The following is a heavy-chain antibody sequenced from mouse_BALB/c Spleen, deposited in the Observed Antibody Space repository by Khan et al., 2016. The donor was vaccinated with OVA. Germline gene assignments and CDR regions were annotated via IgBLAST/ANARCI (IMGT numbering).Heavy chain of an antibody. CDR1: GYTFTSYW. D-gene: IGHD2-2*01. V-gene: IGHV1-69*02. CDR2: IDPSDSYT. J-gene: IGHJ3*01. CDR3: ARGGYFAY. Sequence: QVQLQQPGAELVKPGASVKLSCKASGYTFTSYWMHWVKQRPGQGLEWIGEIDPSDSYTNYNQKFKGKATFTVDKSSSTAYMQLSSLTSEDSAVYYCARGGYFAYWGQGTLVTVSA.